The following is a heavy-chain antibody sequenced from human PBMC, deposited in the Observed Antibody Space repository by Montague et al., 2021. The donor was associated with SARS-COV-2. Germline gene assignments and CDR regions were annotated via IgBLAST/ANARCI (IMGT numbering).Heavy chain of an antibody. CDR2: IYYSGST. Sequence: SRSLTCTVSGGSISSGGYYWSWIRQHPGKGLEWIGYIYYSGSTYYNPSLKSRVTISVDTSKNQFSLKLSSVTAADTAVYYCARGRVLTLFGVVGAFDIWGQGTVVTVSS. CDR1: GGSISSGGYY. D-gene: IGHD3-3*01. V-gene: IGHV4-31*03. CDR3: ARGRVLTLFGVVGAFDI. J-gene: IGHJ3*02.